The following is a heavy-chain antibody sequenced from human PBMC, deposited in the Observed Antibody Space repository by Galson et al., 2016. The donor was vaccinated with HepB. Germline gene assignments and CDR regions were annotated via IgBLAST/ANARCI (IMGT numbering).Heavy chain of an antibody. V-gene: IGHV2-5*01. CDR3: AHRPWRGNGDF. Sequence: PALVKPTQTLTLTCSLSGVSLTTRGVGVGWIRQPPGKALEWLALIYWNDDKRYNPSLKSRLTVTKDTSKNQVGLILTNVDPVDTATYFCAHRPWRGNGDFWGHGILVTVSS. CDR2: IYWNDDK. D-gene: IGHD2-21*01. J-gene: IGHJ4*01. CDR1: GVSLTTRGVG.